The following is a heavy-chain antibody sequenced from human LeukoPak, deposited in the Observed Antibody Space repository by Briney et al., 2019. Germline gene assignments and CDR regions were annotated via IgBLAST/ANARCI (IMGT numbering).Heavy chain of an antibody. Sequence: SETLSLTCTVSGGSISSSSYYWGWIRQPPGKGLEWIGSIYYSGSTYYNPSLKSRVTISVDTSKNQFSLKLSSVTAADTAVYYCARRSPYSYYGSGSYSLWFDPWGQGTLVTVSS. D-gene: IGHD3-10*01. V-gene: IGHV4-39*07. CDR3: ARRSPYSYYGSGSYSLWFDP. CDR2: IYYSGST. CDR1: GGSISSSSYY. J-gene: IGHJ5*02.